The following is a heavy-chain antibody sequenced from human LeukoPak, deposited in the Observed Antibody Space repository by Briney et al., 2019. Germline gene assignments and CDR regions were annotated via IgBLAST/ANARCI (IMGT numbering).Heavy chain of an antibody. CDR3: ARGFAPVWWPPGVPY. J-gene: IGHJ4*02. CDR1: GYTFTSYY. CDR2: INPSGGST. V-gene: IGHV1-46*01. Sequence: ASVKVSCKASGYTFTSYYMHWVRQAPGQGLEWMGIINPSGGSTSYAQKFQGRVTMTRDMSTSTVYMELSSLRSEDTAVYYCARGFAPVWWPPGVPYWGRGTLVTVSS. D-gene: IGHD1-26*01.